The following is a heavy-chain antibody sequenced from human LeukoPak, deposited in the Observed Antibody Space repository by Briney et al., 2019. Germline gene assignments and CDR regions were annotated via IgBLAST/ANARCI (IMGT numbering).Heavy chain of an antibody. V-gene: IGHV4-34*01. Sequence: SETLSLTCAVYGGSFSGYYWSWIRQPPGKGLEWIGEINHSGSTNYNPSLKSRVTISVDTSKNQFSLKLSSVTAADTAVYYCARNRGITRLFVYWGQGTLVTVSS. J-gene: IGHJ4*02. CDR1: GGSFSGYY. CDR3: ARNRGITRLFVY. D-gene: IGHD3-10*01. CDR2: INHSGST.